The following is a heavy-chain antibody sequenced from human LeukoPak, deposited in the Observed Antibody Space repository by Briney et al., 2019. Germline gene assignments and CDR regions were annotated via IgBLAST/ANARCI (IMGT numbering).Heavy chain of an antibody. Sequence: GESLKISCKGSGYRFTSYWIGWVRQMPGKGLEWMGIIYPGDSATRYSPSFQGQVTVSADKSISTAYLQWSSLKASDTAMYYCARQSDGYGDYWPYWGQGTLVTVSS. D-gene: IGHD4-17*01. CDR1: GYRFTSYW. V-gene: IGHV5-51*01. CDR3: ARQSDGYGDYWPY. J-gene: IGHJ4*02. CDR2: IYPGDSAT.